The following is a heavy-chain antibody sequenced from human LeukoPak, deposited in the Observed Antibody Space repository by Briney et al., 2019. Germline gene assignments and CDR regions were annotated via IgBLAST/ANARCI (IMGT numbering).Heavy chain of an antibody. CDR3: ARRPVFGSGSYYRAFDY. CDR2: INHSGST. J-gene: IGHJ4*02. V-gene: IGHV4-34*01. D-gene: IGHD3-10*01. Sequence: SETLSLTCAVYGGSFSGYYWSWIRQPPGKGLEWIGEINHSGSTNYNPSLKSRVTISVDTSKNQFSLNLSSVTAADTAVYYCARRPVFGSGSYYRAFDYWGQGTLVTVSS. CDR1: GGSFSGYY.